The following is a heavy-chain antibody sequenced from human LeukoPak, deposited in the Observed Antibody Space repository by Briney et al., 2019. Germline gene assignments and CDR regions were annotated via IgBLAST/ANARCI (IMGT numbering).Heavy chain of an antibody. CDR1: GFSFSDNW. Sequence: GGSLRLSCVVSGFSFSDNWMSWVRQAPGKGLEWVANIKQDGSEKNYVDSVRGRLTISRDNAKKSLYPEMNSLRAEDTAVYYCARVSGHGFGRQLRKYYFDYWGQGTLVTVSS. J-gene: IGHJ4*02. CDR2: IKQDGSEK. D-gene: IGHD2-2*01. V-gene: IGHV3-7*01. CDR3: ARVSGHGFGRQLRKYYFDY.